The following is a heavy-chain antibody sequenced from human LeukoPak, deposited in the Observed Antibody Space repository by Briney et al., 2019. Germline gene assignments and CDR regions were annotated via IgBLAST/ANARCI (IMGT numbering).Heavy chain of an antibody. CDR2: IKSKTDGGTT. CDR1: GFTFSNAW. V-gene: IGHV3-15*01. Sequence: TGGSLRLSCAASGFTFSNAWMSWVRQAPGKGLEWVGGIKSKTDGGTTDYAAPVKGRFTISRDDSKNTLYLQMNSLKTEDTAVYYCTTASITMIVLVFDYWGQGTLVTVSS. D-gene: IGHD3-22*01. J-gene: IGHJ4*02. CDR3: TTASITMIVLVFDY.